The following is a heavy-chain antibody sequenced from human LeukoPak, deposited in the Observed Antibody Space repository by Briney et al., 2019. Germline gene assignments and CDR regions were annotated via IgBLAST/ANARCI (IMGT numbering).Heavy chain of an antibody. D-gene: IGHD7-27*01. Sequence: KPSETLSLTCAVYGGSFSGYYWSWIRQPPGKGLEWIGEINHSGSTNYNASLKSRITISVDTSKNQFSLKLSSVTAADTAVYYCARHTGGHYFDYWGQGTQVTVSS. CDR1: GGSFSGYY. CDR3: ARHTGGHYFDY. CDR2: INHSGST. J-gene: IGHJ4*02. V-gene: IGHV4-34*01.